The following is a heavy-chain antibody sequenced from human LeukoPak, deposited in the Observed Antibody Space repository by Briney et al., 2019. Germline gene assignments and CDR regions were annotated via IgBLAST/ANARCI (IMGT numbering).Heavy chain of an antibody. Sequence: ASVKVSCKVSGYTLTELSMHWVRQAPGKGLEWMGGFDLEDGETIYAQKFQGRVTMTEDTSTETAYMELSSLRSEDTAVYYCATFGWLQSSYFDYWGQGTLVTVSS. J-gene: IGHJ4*02. CDR3: ATFGWLQSSYFDY. CDR2: FDLEDGET. V-gene: IGHV1-24*01. CDR1: GYTLTELS. D-gene: IGHD5-24*01.